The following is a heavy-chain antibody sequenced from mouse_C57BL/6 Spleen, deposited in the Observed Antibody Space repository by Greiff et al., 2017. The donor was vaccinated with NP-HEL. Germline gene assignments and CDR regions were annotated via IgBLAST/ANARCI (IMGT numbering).Heavy chain of an antibody. D-gene: IGHD1-1*01. CDR2: IDPSDSYT. V-gene: IGHV1-69*01. J-gene: IGHJ3*01. CDR1: GYTFTSYW. CDR3: ARKLDYYGSSYFAY. Sequence: VQLQQPGAELVMPGASVKLSCKASGYTFTSYWMHWVKQRPGQGLEWIGEIDPSDSYTNYNQKFKGKSTLTVDKSSSTAYMQLSSLTSEDSAVYYCARKLDYYGSSYFAYWGQGTLVTVSA.